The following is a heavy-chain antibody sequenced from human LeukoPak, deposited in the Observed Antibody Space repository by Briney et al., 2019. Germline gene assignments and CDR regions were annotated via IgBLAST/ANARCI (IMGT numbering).Heavy chain of an antibody. Sequence: PGGSLRLSCAASGFTFSNAWMSWVRQAPGKGLEWVGRIKSKTDGGTTDYAAPVKGRFTTSRDDSKNTLYLQMNSLKTEDTAVYYCTTVYHPWLVTADYWGQGTLVTVSS. V-gene: IGHV3-15*01. CDR1: GFTFSNAW. CDR2: IKSKTDGGTT. J-gene: IGHJ4*02. D-gene: IGHD6-19*01. CDR3: TTVYHPWLVTADY.